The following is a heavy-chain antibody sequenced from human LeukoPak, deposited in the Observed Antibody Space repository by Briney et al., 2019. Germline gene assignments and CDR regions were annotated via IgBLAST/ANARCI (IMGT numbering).Heavy chain of an antibody. J-gene: IGHJ6*02. D-gene: IGHD1-1*01. CDR3: ARESGTTRYYYYYYGMDV. CDR2: MNPNSGNT. V-gene: IGHV1-8*01. Sequence: ASVKVSCKASGYTFTSYGINWVRQATGQGLEWMGWMNPNSGNTGYAQKFQGRVTMTRNTSISTAYMELSSLRSEDTAVYYCARESGTTRYYYYYYGMDVWGQGTTVTVSS. CDR1: GYTFTSYG.